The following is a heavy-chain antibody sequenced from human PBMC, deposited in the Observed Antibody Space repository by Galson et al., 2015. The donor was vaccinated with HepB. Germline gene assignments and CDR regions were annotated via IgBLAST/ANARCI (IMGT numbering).Heavy chain of an antibody. D-gene: IGHD3-16*01. V-gene: IGHV3-53*01. CDR1: GFTVSSNY. Sequence: SLRLSCAASGFTVSSNYMSWVRQTPGKGLEWVSVIYSGGSTYYADSVKGRFTISRDNSKNTLYLQMNSLRAEDTAVYYCARDRRIWGVYYYYYYMDVWGRGTTVTVSS. J-gene: IGHJ6*03. CDR2: IYSGGST. CDR3: ARDRRIWGVYYYYYYMDV.